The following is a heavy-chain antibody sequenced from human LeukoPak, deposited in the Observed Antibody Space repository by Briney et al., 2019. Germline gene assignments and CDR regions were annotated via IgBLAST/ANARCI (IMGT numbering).Heavy chain of an antibody. J-gene: IGHJ6*02. CDR3: ATYINWVAGDV. CDR2: IKEDGSEE. CDR1: EFTFSDSW. D-gene: IGHD1-1*01. Sequence: GGSLRLSCAASEFTFSDSWMSWVRQASGKGLEWVAAIKEDGSEEYYMDSVKGRFTISRDNAKNSLYLQMNSLRDEDTAVYHCATYINWVAGDVWGQGTAVSVSS. V-gene: IGHV3-7*01.